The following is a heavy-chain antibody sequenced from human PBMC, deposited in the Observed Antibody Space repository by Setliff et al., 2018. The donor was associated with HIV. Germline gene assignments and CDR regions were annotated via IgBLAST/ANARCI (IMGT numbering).Heavy chain of an antibody. CDR2: ISGSGGST. CDR3: AKSLTRITMVRGVENWFDP. Sequence: PGGSLRLSCAASGFTFSSYAMSWVRQAPGKGLEWVSAISGSGGSTYYADSVKGRFTISRDNSKNTLYLQMNSLRAEDTAVYYCAKSLTRITMVRGVENWFDPWGQGTLVTVSS. J-gene: IGHJ5*02. CDR1: GFTFSSYA. D-gene: IGHD3-10*01. V-gene: IGHV3-23*01.